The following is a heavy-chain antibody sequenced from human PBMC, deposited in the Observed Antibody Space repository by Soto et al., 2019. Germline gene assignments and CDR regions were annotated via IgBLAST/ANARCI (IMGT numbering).Heavy chain of an antibody. Sequence: ASVRSSCRVCGYTFTGYYMHWVRQAPGQGLEWMGWINPNSGGTNYAQKFQGWVTMTRDPSISTAYMELSRLRSDDTAVYYCARVILRSYSSTITTAFYTRAQGTLV. CDR2: INPNSGGT. V-gene: IGHV1-2*04. CDR1: GYTFTGYY. CDR3: ARVILRSYSSTITTAFYT. D-gene: IGHD2-21*02. J-gene: IGHJ3*01.